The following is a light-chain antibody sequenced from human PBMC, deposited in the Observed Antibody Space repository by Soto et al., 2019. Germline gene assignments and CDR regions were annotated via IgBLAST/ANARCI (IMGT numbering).Light chain of an antibody. CDR2: DVS. V-gene: IGLV2-14*01. Sequence: QSALTQPASVSGSPGQSITISCTGTSSDVGGYNYVSWYQQHPGKAPKFMIYDVSNRPSGVSNRFSGSKSGNTASLTISGLQAEDEADYYCSSYTSSSTVHVVFGGGTKLTVL. CDR3: SSYTSSSTVHVV. J-gene: IGLJ2*01. CDR1: SSDVGGYNY.